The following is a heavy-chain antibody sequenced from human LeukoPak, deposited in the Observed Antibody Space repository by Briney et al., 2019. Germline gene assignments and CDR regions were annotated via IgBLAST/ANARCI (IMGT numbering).Heavy chain of an antibody. CDR3: ARARRQWLVGTTIRGDNPPYYFDY. CDR1: GDSISSYY. CDR2: IYYSGST. Sequence: SETLSLTCTVSGDSISSYYCSWIRQPPGKGLEWIGYIYYSGSTSYNPSLKSRVTISVDTSKNQFSLKLSSVTAADTAVYYCARARRQWLVGTTIRGDNPPYYFDYWGQGTLVTVSS. J-gene: IGHJ4*02. D-gene: IGHD6-19*01. V-gene: IGHV4-59*12.